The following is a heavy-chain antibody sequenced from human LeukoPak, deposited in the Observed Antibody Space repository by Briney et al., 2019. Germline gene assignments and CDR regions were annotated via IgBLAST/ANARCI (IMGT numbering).Heavy chain of an antibody. CDR3: ARSLEYSSYDAFDI. D-gene: IGHD6-6*01. CDR1: GYSISSGYN. V-gene: IGHV4-38-2*02. CDR2: IYHSGST. Sequence: SETLSLTCTVSGYSISSGYNWGWIRPPPGKGLEWIGSIYHSGSTYYNPSLKSRVTISVDTSKNQFSLKLSSVTAADTAVYYCARSLEYSSYDAFDIWGQGTMVTVSS. J-gene: IGHJ3*02.